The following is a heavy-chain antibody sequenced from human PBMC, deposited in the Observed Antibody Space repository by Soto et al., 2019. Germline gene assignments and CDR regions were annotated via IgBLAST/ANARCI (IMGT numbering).Heavy chain of an antibody. CDR1: GGTFSSYA. D-gene: IGHD2-15*01. CDR3: ARASRVGYCSGGSCYGAYYYYGMDV. CDR2: IIPIFGTA. Sequence: ASVKVSCKASGGTFSSYAISWVRQAPGQGLEWMGGIIPIFGTANYAQKFQGRVTITADESTSTAYMELSSLRSEDTAVYYCARASRVGYCSGGSCYGAYYYYGMDVWGQGTTVTVSS. V-gene: IGHV1-69*13. J-gene: IGHJ6*02.